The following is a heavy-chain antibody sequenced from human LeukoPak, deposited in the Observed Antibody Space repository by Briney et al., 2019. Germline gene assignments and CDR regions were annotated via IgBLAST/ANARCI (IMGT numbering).Heavy chain of an antibody. CDR2: IKQDGSEK. D-gene: IGHD6-13*01. J-gene: IGHJ6*02. CDR1: GFTFSSYW. CDR3: ARGTRLSSSSWYYGMDV. V-gene: IGHV3-7*01. Sequence: GGSLRLSCAASGFTFSSYWMSWVRQAPGKGLEWVANIKQDGSEKYYVDSVKGRFTISRDNAKNSLYLQMNSLRAEDTAVYYCARGTRLSSSSWYYGMDVWGQGTTVTVSS.